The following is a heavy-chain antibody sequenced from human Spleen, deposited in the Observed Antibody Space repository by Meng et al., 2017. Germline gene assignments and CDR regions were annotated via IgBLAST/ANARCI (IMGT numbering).Heavy chain of an antibody. J-gene: IGHJ4*02. Sequence: ASVKVSCKASGYTFTGYYMHWVRQAPGQGLEWMGWINPHSGGTNYAQKFQGRVTMTRDTSISTAHMELSRLRSDDTAVYYCARDPAAAGMVVDYWGQGTLVTVSS. CDR2: INPHSGGT. D-gene: IGHD6-13*01. CDR1: GYTFTGYY. V-gene: IGHV1-2*02. CDR3: ARDPAAAGMVVDY.